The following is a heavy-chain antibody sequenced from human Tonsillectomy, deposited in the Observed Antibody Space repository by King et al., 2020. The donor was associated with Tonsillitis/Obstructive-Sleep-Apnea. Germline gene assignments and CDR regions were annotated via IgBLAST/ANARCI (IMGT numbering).Heavy chain of an antibody. J-gene: IGHJ6*03. V-gene: IGHV4-34*01. Sequence: VQLQQWGAGLLKPSETLSLTCAVYGGSSSGYYWSWIRQPPGKGLEWIGEINHSGSTNYNPSLKSRVTISVDTSKNHFSLNLSSVTAADTAVYYCARGKKGFQGYYYYYMDVWGKGTTVTVSS. CDR1: GGSSSGYY. CDR3: ARGKKGFQGYYYYYMDV. CDR2: INHSGST.